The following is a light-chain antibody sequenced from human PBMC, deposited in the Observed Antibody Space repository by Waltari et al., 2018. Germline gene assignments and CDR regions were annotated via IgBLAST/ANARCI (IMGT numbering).Light chain of an antibody. Sequence: SYELTQPPSVSVSPGQTARITCSGEALPRHYAYRHQQKPGQAPVLMISKDTERPSGIPERFSGSSSGTIATLTISGVQAEDEADYYCQSADSSGSYPWVFGGGTKLTVL. CDR2: KDT. CDR3: QSADSSGSYPWV. V-gene: IGLV3-25*03. CDR1: ALPRHY. J-gene: IGLJ3*02.